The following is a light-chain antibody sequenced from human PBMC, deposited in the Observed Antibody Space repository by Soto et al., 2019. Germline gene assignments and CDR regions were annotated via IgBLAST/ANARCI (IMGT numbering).Light chain of an antibody. J-gene: IGKJ5*01. Sequence: DIQLTQSPSFLSASVGDRVTITCRASQGISSYLAWYQQKPGKAPKLLIYAASTLQSGVPSRVSGSGAGTEFTLTISSLQPEDFATYYCQHLDSYSTFGQETRLEIK. CDR2: AAS. V-gene: IGKV1-9*01. CDR3: QHLDSYST. CDR1: QGISSY.